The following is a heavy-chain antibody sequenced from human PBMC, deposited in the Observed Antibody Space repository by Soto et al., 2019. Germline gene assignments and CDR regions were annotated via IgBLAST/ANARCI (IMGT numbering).Heavy chain of an antibody. CDR2: ISGSGDYT. D-gene: IGHD2-15*01. V-gene: IGHV3-23*01. CDR3: AKDSRSHPQGWFDP. J-gene: IGHJ5*02. CDR1: GFTFSSYA. Sequence: EVQLLESGGGLVQPGESLRLSCAASGFTFSSYAMTWVRQAPGKGLEWVSSISGSGDYTYFADSVEGRFTISRDNSKDTLELQMSSLRVEDTAIYYCAKDSRSHPQGWFDPWGQGTLVTVSS.